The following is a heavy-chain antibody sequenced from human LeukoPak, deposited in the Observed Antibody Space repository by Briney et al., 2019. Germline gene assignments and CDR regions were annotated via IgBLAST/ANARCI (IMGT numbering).Heavy chain of an antibody. CDR1: GYTLTELS. V-gene: IGHV1-24*01. J-gene: IGHJ5*01. CDR3: AAGVLVPVGFDF. Sequence: ASVKVSCKVSGYTLTELSMYWVRQAPGKGLEWMGSLHPADGETIYAQKFQGRTTMTEDTSTDTVYMELNSLRSEDTAVYYCAAGVLVPVGFDFWGQGTLVTVSS. D-gene: IGHD2-8*02. CDR2: LHPADGET.